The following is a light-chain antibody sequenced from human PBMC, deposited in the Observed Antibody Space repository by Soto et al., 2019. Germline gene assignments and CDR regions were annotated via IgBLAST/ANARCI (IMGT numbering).Light chain of an antibody. V-gene: IGKV3-15*01. CDR1: QSVTGD. CDR2: GAS. CDR3: QHRNNWPLT. J-gene: IGKJ4*01. Sequence: EIFMTQSPATLSVSPGERATLSCRASQSVTGDLAWYQQKPGQAPRLLISGASTRATGIPARFSGSGSGTDFTLTISSLQSEDFAVYYCQHRNNWPLTFGGGTTVEIK.